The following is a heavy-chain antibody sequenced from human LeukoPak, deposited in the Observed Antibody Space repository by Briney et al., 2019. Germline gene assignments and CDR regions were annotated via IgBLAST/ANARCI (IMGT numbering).Heavy chain of an antibody. CDR1: GFTFSSYG. CDR2: ISYDGSNK. D-gene: IGHD5-18*01. V-gene: IGHV3-30*18. Sequence: PGGSLRLSCAASGFTFSSYGMHWVRQAPGKGLEWVAAISYDGSNKYYADSVKGRFTISRDNSKNTLYLQMNSLRAEDTAVYYCAKGGGYSYVPAFDYWGQGTLVTVSS. CDR3: AKGGGYSYVPAFDY. J-gene: IGHJ4*02.